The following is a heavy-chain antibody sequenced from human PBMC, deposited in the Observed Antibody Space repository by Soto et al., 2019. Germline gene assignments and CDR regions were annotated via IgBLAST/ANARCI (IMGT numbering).Heavy chain of an antibody. CDR1: GFTFSSHA. V-gene: IGHV3-23*01. J-gene: IGHJ5*02. Sequence: GGSLRLSCAASGFTFSSHAMSWVRQAPGKGLEWVSVISGSGGSTFYADSVKGRFTISRDNSKNTLYRQMNGLRADDTAVYYCAKDRGDIVAVPTVRFDPWGQGTLVTVSS. D-gene: IGHD2-2*01. CDR3: AKDRGDIVAVPTVRFDP. CDR2: ISGSGGST.